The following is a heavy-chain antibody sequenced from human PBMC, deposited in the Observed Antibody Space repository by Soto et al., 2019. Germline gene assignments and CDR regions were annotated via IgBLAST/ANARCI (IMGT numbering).Heavy chain of an antibody. J-gene: IGHJ6*02. CDR3: ARLVKSSSEYYYYYGMDV. D-gene: IGHD6-6*01. CDR1: GYSFTIYW. Sequence: HGESLKISCKGSGYSFTIYWISWVRQMPGKGLEWMGRIDPSDSYTNYSPSFQGHVTISADKSISTAYLQWSSLKASDTAMHYCARLVKSSSEYYYYYGMDVWGQGTTVTVSS. CDR2: IDPSDSYT. V-gene: IGHV5-10-1*01.